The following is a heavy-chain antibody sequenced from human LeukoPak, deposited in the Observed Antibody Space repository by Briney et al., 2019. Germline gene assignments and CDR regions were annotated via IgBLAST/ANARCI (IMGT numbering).Heavy chain of an antibody. CDR1: GYTFTGYY. Sequence: ASVKVSCKASGYTFTGYYMHWVRQAPGQGLEWMGRINPNSGGTNYAQKFQGRVTMTRDTSISTAYMELSRLRSDDTAVYYCARDLYSGSYFNYFDYWGQGTLVTVSS. V-gene: IGHV1-2*06. D-gene: IGHD1-26*01. J-gene: IGHJ4*02. CDR3: ARDLYSGSYFNYFDY. CDR2: INPNSGGT.